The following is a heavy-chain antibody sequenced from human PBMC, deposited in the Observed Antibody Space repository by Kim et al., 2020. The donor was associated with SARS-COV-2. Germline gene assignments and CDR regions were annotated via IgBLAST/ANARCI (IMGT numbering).Heavy chain of an antibody. D-gene: IGHD3-22*01. V-gene: IGHV4-39*07. Sequence: SETLSLTCTVSGGSISSSSYYWGWIRQPPGKGLEWIGSIYYSGSTYYNPSLKGRVTISVDTSKNQFSLKLSSVTAADTAVYYCARDARGYDSSGYDYWGQGTLVTVSS. CDR2: IYYSGST. CDR3: ARDARGYDSSGYDY. J-gene: IGHJ4*02. CDR1: GGSISSSSYY.